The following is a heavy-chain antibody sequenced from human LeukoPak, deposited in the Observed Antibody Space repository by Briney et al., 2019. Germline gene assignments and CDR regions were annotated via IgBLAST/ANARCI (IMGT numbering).Heavy chain of an antibody. CDR3: ARELHSGYSYGSWYYYGMDV. CDR1: GFTFSSYS. CDR2: ISSSSSYI. D-gene: IGHD5-18*01. V-gene: IGHV3-21*01. J-gene: IGHJ6*02. Sequence: GGSLRLSCAASGFTFSSYSMNWVRQAPGKGLEWVSSISSSSSYIYYADSVKGRFTISRDNAKNSLYLQMNSLRAEDTAVYYCARELHSGYSYGSWYYYGMDVWGQGTTVTVSS.